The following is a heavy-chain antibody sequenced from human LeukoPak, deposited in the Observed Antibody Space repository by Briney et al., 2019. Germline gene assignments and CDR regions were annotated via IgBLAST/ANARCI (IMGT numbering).Heavy chain of an antibody. Sequence: GGSLRLSCAASGFTFSSYWMNWARQAPGKGLEWVASINHNGNVNYYVDSVKGRFTISRDNAKNSLYLQMSSLRAEDTAIYYCTRVGYIDEGIDYWGQGTLVTVSS. J-gene: IGHJ4*02. D-gene: IGHD5-24*01. V-gene: IGHV3-7*04. CDR3: TRVGYIDEGIDY. CDR2: INHNGNVN. CDR1: GFTFSSYW.